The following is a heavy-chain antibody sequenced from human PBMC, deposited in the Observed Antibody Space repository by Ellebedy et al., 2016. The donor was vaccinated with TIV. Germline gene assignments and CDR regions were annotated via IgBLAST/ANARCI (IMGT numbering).Heavy chain of an antibody. CDR1: GFTFSSYA. J-gene: IGHJ4*02. CDR3: AKVATTMASYFDS. Sequence: GGSLRLSCAASGFTFSSYAMNWVRQAPGKGLEWVSTVSGGGGTSFYADAVKGRFTISRDNSNRTLFLQMNMLRSEDTAIYFCAKVATTMASYFDSWGQGALVTVSS. CDR2: VSGGGGTS. V-gene: IGHV3-23*01. D-gene: IGHD1-1*01.